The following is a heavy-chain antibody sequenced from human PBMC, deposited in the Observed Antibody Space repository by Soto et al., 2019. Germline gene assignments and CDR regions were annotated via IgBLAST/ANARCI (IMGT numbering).Heavy chain of an antibody. V-gene: IGHV3-30-3*01. CDR3: ARPDYGSGSYPDY. Sequence: QVQLVESGGGVVQPGRSLRLSCAASGFTFSSYAMQWVRQAPGKGLEWVAVISYDGSNKYYADSVKGRFTISRDNSKNTLKLQMNSLRAEDTAVYYCARPDYGSGSYPDYWGQGTLVTVSS. D-gene: IGHD3-10*01. CDR1: GFTFSSYA. CDR2: ISYDGSNK. J-gene: IGHJ4*02.